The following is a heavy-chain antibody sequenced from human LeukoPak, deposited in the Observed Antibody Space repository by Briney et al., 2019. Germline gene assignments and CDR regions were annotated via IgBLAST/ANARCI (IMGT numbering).Heavy chain of an antibody. D-gene: IGHD3-22*01. V-gene: IGHV3-48*03. J-gene: IGHJ4*02. CDR1: GFTFSSYK. Sequence: GGSLRLSCAASGFTFSSYKMNWVRQAPGKGLEWVSYISSSGNTIYYADSVKGRFTISRDNAKNSLYLQMNSLRAEDTAVYYCARSYYYDSSGYDEFDYWGQGTLVTVSS. CDR2: ISSSGNTI. CDR3: ARSYYYDSSGYDEFDY.